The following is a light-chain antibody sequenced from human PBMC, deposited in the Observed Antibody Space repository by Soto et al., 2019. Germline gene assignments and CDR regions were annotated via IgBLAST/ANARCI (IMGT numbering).Light chain of an antibody. CDR1: QSISSW. CDR3: QQRYSTPQT. J-gene: IGKJ1*01. V-gene: IGKV1-5*01. Sequence: DIQMTQSPSTLSASVGDRVTITCRASQSISSWLAWYQQKPGKVPKVLIHDASRLESGVPSRFSGSGSGTEFTLTISSLQPEDFATYYCQQRYSTPQTFGQGTKVDIK. CDR2: DAS.